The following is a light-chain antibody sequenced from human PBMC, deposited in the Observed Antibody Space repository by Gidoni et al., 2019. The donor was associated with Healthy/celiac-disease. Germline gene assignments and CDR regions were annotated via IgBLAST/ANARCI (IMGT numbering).Light chain of an antibody. CDR2: GDS. CDR3: QSYDSGLSGGV. V-gene: IGLV1-40*01. J-gene: IGLJ2*01. CDR1: SSNIGAGFD. Sequence: QSVLTPPPSVSRVPGQIVTISCTGSSSNIGAGFDVHWYQQLPGTAPKLLIYGDSARASEVPDRFSGSMSCTSASLSIAGLRAGDGADHCCQSYDSGLSGGVFGGGTKLTVL.